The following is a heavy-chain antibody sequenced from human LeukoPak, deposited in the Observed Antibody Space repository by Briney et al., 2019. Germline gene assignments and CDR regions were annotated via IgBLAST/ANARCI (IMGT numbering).Heavy chain of an antibody. CDR1: GFTFSSYW. Sequence: SGGSLRLSCAASGFTFSSYWMHWVRQAPGKGLVWVSRINSDGSSTTYADSVKGRFTISRDNAKNSLYLQMNSLRAEDTAVYYCVRTAHPDYYYYGMDVWGQGTTVTVSS. CDR2: INSDGSST. J-gene: IGHJ6*02. V-gene: IGHV3-74*01. D-gene: IGHD2-21*02. CDR3: VRTAHPDYYYYGMDV.